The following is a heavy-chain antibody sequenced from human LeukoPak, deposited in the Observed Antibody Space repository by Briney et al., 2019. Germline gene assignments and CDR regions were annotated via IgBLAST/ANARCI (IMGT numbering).Heavy chain of an antibody. CDR2: IYYSGST. Sequence: SETLSLTCTVSGGSISSYYWSWIRQPPGKGLEWIGYIYYSGSTNYNPSLKSRVTISVDTSKNQFSLKLSSVTAADTAAYYCARAGYDSSGYYFQSHYYYMDVWGKGTTVTISS. V-gene: IGHV4-59*01. CDR3: ARAGYDSSGYYFQSHYYYMDV. D-gene: IGHD3-22*01. CDR1: GGSISSYY. J-gene: IGHJ6*03.